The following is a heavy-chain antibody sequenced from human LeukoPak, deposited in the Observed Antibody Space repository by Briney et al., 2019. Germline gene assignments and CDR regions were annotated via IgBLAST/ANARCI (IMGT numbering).Heavy chain of an antibody. CDR2: FYPEGTT. J-gene: IGHJ4*02. Sequence: GGSLRLSCAASGFTVSSNYMSWVRQAPGKGLEWVSVFYPEGTTSYADSVKGRFTISRDNSKNTLYLQMNSLRAEDTAVYYCARDVAAPGGVCFDYWGQGTLVTVSS. V-gene: IGHV3-66*01. D-gene: IGHD3-16*01. CDR3: ARDVAAPGGVCFDY. CDR1: GFTVSSNY.